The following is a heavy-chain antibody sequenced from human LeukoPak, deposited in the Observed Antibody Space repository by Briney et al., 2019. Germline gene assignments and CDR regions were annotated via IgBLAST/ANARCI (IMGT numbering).Heavy chain of an antibody. Sequence: ASVKVSCKASGYIFTSYGISWVRQAPGQGLEWMGWISAYNGNTNYAQNLQVRVTMTTDTSTSTAYMELRSLRSEDTAVYYCARLHYYDRSGYYTLFDCWGQGTLVTVSS. CDR3: ARLHYYDRSGYYTLFDC. D-gene: IGHD3-22*01. J-gene: IGHJ4*02. CDR2: ISAYNGNT. CDR1: GYIFTSYG. V-gene: IGHV1-18*01.